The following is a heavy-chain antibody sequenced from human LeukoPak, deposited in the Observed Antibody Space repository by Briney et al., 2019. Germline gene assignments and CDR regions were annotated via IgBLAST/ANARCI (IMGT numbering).Heavy chain of an antibody. Sequence: PSETLSLTCTVSGGSISSSSYYWGWIRQPPGKGLAWIGSINYSGSTYYNPSLKSRVTISVDTSKNQFSLKLSSVTAADTAVYYCARVGGFVGVAVAGLVGPHYYYGMDVWGQGTTVTVSS. D-gene: IGHD6-19*01. CDR1: GGSISSSSYY. J-gene: IGHJ6*02. CDR2: INYSGST. CDR3: ARVGGFVGVAVAGLVGPHYYYGMDV. V-gene: IGHV4-39*01.